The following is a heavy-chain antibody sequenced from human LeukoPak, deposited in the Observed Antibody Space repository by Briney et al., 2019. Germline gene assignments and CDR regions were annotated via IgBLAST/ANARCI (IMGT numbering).Heavy chain of an antibody. Sequence: SETLSLTCTVSGGSISSSSYYWGWIRQPPGKGLEWIGSIYYSGSTYYNPSLKSRVTISVDTSKNQFSLKLSSVTAADTAVYYCARLEFTTVNGQYYFDYWGQGTLVTVFS. D-gene: IGHD4-17*01. CDR1: GGSISSSSYY. V-gene: IGHV4-39*01. CDR2: IYYSGST. J-gene: IGHJ4*02. CDR3: ARLEFTTVNGQYYFDY.